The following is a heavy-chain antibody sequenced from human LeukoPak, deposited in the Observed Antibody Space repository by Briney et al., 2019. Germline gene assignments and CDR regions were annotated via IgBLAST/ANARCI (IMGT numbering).Heavy chain of an antibody. CDR1: GYTFSGYY. V-gene: IGHV1-2*02. CDR3: ERGPGLTAILNWFDP. CDR2: INPKSGGT. Sequence: SVKVSCKASGYTFSGYYMHWVRQAPGQGLEGMGWINPKSGGTNYAQKFQGRVTITRDTSISTVYMELSRLRSEDTAVYNCERGPGLTAILNWFDPWGQGTLVTVSS. J-gene: IGHJ5*02. D-gene: IGHD1-14*01.